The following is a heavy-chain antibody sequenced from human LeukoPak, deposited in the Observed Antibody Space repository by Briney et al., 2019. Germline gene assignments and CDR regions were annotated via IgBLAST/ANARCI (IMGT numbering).Heavy chain of an antibody. D-gene: IGHD6-6*01. CDR1: RFTFSSYG. CDR2: ISYDGSNK. V-gene: IGHV3-30*18. CDR3: AKARGSSGPFY. Sequence: SGGSLRLSCAASRFTFSSYGMHWVRQAPGKGLEWVAVISYDGSNKYYADSVKGRFTISRDNSKNTLYLQMNSLRAEDTAVYYCAKARGSSGPFYWGQGTLVTVSS. J-gene: IGHJ4*02.